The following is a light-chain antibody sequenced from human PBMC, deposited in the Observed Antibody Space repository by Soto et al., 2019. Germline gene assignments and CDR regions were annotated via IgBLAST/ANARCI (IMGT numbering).Light chain of an antibody. CDR1: SSDVSGYKY. V-gene: IGLV2-8*01. CDR3: SSFAGSKNLRV. CDR2: EVT. J-gene: IGLJ2*01. Sequence: QSALTQPPTASGSPEQSVTISCTGTSSDVSGYKYVSWYQQHPGKAPKLMIYEVTKRPSGVPDRFSGSKSGNTASLTVSGLQAEDAADYYCSSFAGSKNLRVFGGGTKLTVL.